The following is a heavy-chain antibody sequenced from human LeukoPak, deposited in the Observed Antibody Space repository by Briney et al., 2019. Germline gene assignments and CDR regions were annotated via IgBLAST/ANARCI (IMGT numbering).Heavy chain of an antibody. Sequence: SETLSLTCAVSGYSISSGYYWGWIRQPPGEGLEWIGSIYHSGSTYYNPSLKSRVTISVDTSKNQFSLKLSSVTAADTAVYYCARHVSGYCSGGSCPSDYWGQGTLVTVSS. V-gene: IGHV4-38-2*01. CDR1: GYSISSGYY. CDR3: ARHVSGYCSGGSCPSDY. D-gene: IGHD2-15*01. J-gene: IGHJ4*02. CDR2: IYHSGST.